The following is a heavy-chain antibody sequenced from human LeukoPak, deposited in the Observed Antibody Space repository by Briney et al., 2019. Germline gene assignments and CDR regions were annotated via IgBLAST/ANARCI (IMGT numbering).Heavy chain of an antibody. V-gene: IGHV1-69*06. CDR1: GGTFSSYA. D-gene: IGHD6-13*01. Sequence: GASVKVSCKASGGTFSSYAISWVRQAPGQGLEWIGGIIPIFGTANYAQKFQGRVTITADKSTSTAYMELSSLRSEDTAVYYCARGNIAAAGLDYWGQGTLVTVSS. J-gene: IGHJ4*02. CDR3: ARGNIAAAGLDY. CDR2: IIPIFGTA.